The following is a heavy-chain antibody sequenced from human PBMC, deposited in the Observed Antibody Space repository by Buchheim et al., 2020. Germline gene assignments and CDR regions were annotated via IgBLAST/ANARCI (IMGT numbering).Heavy chain of an antibody. V-gene: IGHV3-48*04. J-gene: IGHJ4*02. D-gene: IGHD3-22*01. CDR1: GFTFSTYT. CDR3: ARGGSDTSGYDFDY. Sequence: EVQVVESGGGLVHPGGSLRLSCAASGFTFSTYTMSWVRQAPGKGLEWISYIGTLGMTYYADSVQGRFTISRDNARNSVYLQMISLRAEDTAVYYCARGGSDTSGYDFDYWGQGT. CDR2: IGTLGMT.